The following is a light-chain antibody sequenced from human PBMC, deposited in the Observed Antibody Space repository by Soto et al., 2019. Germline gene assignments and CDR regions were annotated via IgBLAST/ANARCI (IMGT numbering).Light chain of an antibody. CDR3: QQYGSSPPIT. V-gene: IGKV3-20*01. J-gene: IGKJ5*01. CDR1: QSVSYSY. CDR2: GAS. Sequence: EIVLTQSPGTLSLSPGERATLSCRASQSVSYSYLAWFQQKPGQAPRLLIYGASSRATGIPDRFSGSGSGTDVTLTISRLEPEDFVVYYCQQYGSSPPITFGQGTRLEIK.